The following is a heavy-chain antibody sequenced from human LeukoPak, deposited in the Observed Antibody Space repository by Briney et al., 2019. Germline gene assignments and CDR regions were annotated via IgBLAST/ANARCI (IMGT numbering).Heavy chain of an antibody. J-gene: IGHJ5*02. CDR2: INPNSSGT. CDR3: ARDNSVGDVAWWFDP. D-gene: IGHD1-26*01. V-gene: IGHV1-2*02. CDR1: GYTFTGYY. Sequence: ASVKVSCKASGYTFTGYYMHWVRQAPGQGLEWMGWINPNSSGTNYAQKFQGRVTMTRDTSISTAYMELSRPRSDDTAVYYCARDNSVGDVAWWFDPWGQGTLVTVSS.